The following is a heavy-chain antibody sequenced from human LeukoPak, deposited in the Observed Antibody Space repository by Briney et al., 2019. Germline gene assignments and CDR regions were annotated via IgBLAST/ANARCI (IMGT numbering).Heavy chain of an antibody. J-gene: IGHJ6*03. CDR1: GFTFSSYS. CDR3: AKDGVRVRGVTYYYYYYMDV. Sequence: PGGSLRLSCAASGFTFSSYSMNWVRQAPGKGLEWVSSISSSSNIIYYADSVKGRFTISRDNARNSLHLQMNSLRAEDTAVYYCAKDGVRVRGVTYYYYYYMDVWGKGTTVTISS. V-gene: IGHV3-21*01. D-gene: IGHD3-10*01. CDR2: ISSSSNII.